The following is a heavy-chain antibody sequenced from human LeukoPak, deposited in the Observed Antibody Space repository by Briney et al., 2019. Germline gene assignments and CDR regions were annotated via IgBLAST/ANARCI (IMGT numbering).Heavy chain of an antibody. D-gene: IGHD3-22*01. CDR3: ARGGGYYSNYFDY. V-gene: IGHV4-34*01. CDR1: GGSFSGYY. J-gene: IGHJ4*02. Sequence: ASETLSLTCADYGGSFSGYYWRWIRQPPGKGLEWIGEINHSGSTNYNPSLKSRVTISVDTSKNQLSLKLSSVTAADTAVYYCARGGGYYSNYFDYWGQGTLVTVSS. CDR2: INHSGST.